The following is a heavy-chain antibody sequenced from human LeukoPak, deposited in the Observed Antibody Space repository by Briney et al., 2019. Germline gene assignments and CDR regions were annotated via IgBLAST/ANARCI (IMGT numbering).Heavy chain of an antibody. CDR2: IYSGGST. J-gene: IGHJ3*02. D-gene: IGHD2-15*01. V-gene: IGHV3-53*01. CDR1: GFTVSSNY. CDR3: SRANCSGGSCYRLWAFDI. Sequence: PGGSLRLSCAASGFTVSSNYMSWVRQAPGKGLEWVSVIYSGGSTYNADSVKGRFTISRDNSKNTLYLQMNSLRAEDTAVYYCSRANCSGGSCYRLWAFDIWGQGTMVTVSS.